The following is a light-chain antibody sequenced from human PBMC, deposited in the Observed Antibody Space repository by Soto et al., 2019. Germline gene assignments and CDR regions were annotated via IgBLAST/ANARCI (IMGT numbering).Light chain of an antibody. V-gene: IGKV1-39*01. J-gene: IGKJ1*01. CDR3: QQSYGTPWT. Sequence: IQMTQSPSSLSASVGDRVTIGCRASQRITIYLNWYQQKPGRAPNLLIYTASSLQSGVPSRFKCKGTWTNFPFHINSLQPEDFGNYYCQQSYGTPWTFGQGNKVDI. CDR1: QRITIY. CDR2: TAS.